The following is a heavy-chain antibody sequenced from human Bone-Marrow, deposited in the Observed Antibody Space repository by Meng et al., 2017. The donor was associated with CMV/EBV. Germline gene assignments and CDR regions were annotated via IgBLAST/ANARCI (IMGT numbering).Heavy chain of an antibody. CDR1: GGTFSSYA. V-gene: IGHV1-69*05. CDR3: ARHSGLATIMTYGMDF. Sequence: SVKVSCKASGGTFSSYAISWVRQAPGQGLEWMGGIIPIFGPANYAQKFQGRVTITTDESTSTAYMELSSLRSEDTAVYYCARHSGLATIMTYGMDFWGQGTTVTVSS. J-gene: IGHJ6*02. D-gene: IGHD5-24*01. CDR2: IIPIFGPA.